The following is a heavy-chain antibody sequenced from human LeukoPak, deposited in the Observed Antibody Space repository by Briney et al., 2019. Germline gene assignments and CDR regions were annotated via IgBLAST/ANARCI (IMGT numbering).Heavy chain of an antibody. CDR3: ARDWGVSARPGYMDV. CDR2: IYYSGST. J-gene: IGHJ6*03. Sequence: SETLSLTCTVSGGSLSSYYWSCIRHPPGKGLEWIGYIYYSGSTNYNPSLKSRVTISVDTSKHQFSLKLSSVTAADTAVYYCARDWGVSARPGYMDVWGKGTTVGVCS. D-gene: IGHD6-6*01. V-gene: IGHV4-59*01. CDR1: GGSLSSYY.